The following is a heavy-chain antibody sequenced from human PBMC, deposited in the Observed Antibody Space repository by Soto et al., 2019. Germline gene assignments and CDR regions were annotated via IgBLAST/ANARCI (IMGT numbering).Heavy chain of an antibody. Sequence: GGALRLSCAAPGFTFSSYALSWVRQAPGEGLEWVSAISGSGGSTYYADSVKGRFTISRDNSKNTLYLQMNSLRAEDTAVYYCAKVDYYDSSGYLRAFDIWGQGTMVTVSS. CDR3: AKVDYYDSSGYLRAFDI. V-gene: IGHV3-23*01. D-gene: IGHD3-22*01. J-gene: IGHJ3*02. CDR2: ISGSGGST. CDR1: GFTFSSYA.